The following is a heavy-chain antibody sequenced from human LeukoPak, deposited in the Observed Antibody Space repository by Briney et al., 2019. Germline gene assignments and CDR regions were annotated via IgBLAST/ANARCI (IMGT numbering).Heavy chain of an antibody. Sequence: GRSLRLSCAACGFTFSSYAMHWVRQAPGKGLEWVAVIWYDGSSEYYADSVKGRFTISRDHSKNTLYLQMNSLRAEDTAVYYCARDFGTPETYFDYWGQGTLVTVSS. CDR3: ARDFGTPETYFDY. J-gene: IGHJ4*02. V-gene: IGHV3-33*01. CDR1: GFTFSSYA. D-gene: IGHD3-16*01. CDR2: IWYDGSSE.